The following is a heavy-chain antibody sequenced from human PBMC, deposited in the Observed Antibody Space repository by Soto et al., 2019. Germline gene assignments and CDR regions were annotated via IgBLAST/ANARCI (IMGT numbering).Heavy chain of an antibody. CDR3: AKDRGYSYGLQVSDY. J-gene: IGHJ4*02. V-gene: IGHV3-30*18. CDR2: ISYDGSNK. CDR1: GFTFSSYG. D-gene: IGHD5-18*01. Sequence: GGSLRLSCAASGFTFSSYGMHWVRQAPGKGLEWVAVISYDGSNKYYADSVKGRFTISRDNSKNTLYLQMNSLRAEDTAVYYCAKDRGYSYGLQVSDYWGQGTLVTVSS.